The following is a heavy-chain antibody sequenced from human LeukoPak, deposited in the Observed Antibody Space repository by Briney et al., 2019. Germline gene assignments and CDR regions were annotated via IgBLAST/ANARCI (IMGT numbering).Heavy chain of an antibody. CDR3: ARDTLGSTIAAAGIIDY. Sequence: ASVKVSCKASGYTFTSYYMHWVRQAPGQGLEWMGIINPSGGSTSYAQRFQGRVTMTRDMSTSTVYMELISLRSEDTAVYYCARDTLGSTIAAAGIIDYWGQGTLVTVSS. CDR1: GYTFTSYY. V-gene: IGHV1-46*01. J-gene: IGHJ4*02. D-gene: IGHD6-13*01. CDR2: INPSGGST.